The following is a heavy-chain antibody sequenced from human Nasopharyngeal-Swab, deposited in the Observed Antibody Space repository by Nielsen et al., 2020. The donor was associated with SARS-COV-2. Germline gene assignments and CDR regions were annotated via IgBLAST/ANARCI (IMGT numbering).Heavy chain of an antibody. D-gene: IGHD2-8*02. J-gene: IGHJ4*02. CDR2: VYYNGNS. CDR1: GASMNNFY. CDR3: AREANTGVYFDS. Sequence: SETLSLTCTVSGASMNNFYWNWIRQTPGKGLEWIGYVYYNGNSNYDPSLRSRVSISVDTSKNQFSLKLTSVTPADTAVYFCAREANTGVYFDSWSQGTPVTISS. V-gene: IGHV4-59*13.